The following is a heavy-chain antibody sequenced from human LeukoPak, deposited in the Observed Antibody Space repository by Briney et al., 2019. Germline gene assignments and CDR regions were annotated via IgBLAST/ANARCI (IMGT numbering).Heavy chain of an antibody. V-gene: IGHV3-49*04. CDR2: IRSKAYSGAT. CDR1: GFTFGDYT. J-gene: IGHJ4*02. D-gene: IGHD5-12*01. CDR3: TRDPGGTYSGYNFLDY. Sequence: GRSLRLSCTASGFTFGDYTMNWVRQAPGKGLEWVGFIRSKAYSGATEYAASVKGRFTISRDDSKSIAYLQMNSLKTEDTAVYYCTRDPGGTYSGYNFLDYWGQGTLSPSPQ.